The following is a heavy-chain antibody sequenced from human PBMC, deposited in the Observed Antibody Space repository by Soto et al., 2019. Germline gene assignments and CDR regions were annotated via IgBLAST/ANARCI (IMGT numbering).Heavy chain of an antibody. CDR3: AKVLVGYGPTPLYYYGMDV. D-gene: IGHD5-18*01. J-gene: IGHJ6*02. Sequence: GGSLRLSCAASGFTFSSYGMHWVRQAPGKGLEWVAVISYDGSNKYYADSVKGRFTISRDNSKNTLYLQMNSLRAEDTAVYYCAKVLVGYGPTPLYYYGMDVWGQGTTVTVSS. V-gene: IGHV3-30*18. CDR1: GFTFSSYG. CDR2: ISYDGSNK.